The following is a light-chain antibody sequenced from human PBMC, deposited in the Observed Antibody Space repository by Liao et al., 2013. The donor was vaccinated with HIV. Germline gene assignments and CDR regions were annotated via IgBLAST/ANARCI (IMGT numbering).Light chain of an antibody. V-gene: IGLV3-21*01. Sequence: SYELTQPPSVSVAPGETAKISCEGNNIGGKSVHWYQQKPGQAPVLVMYYDSDRPFAIPGRFSGSNSGNTATLTISRVEAGDEADYYCQVWDSNFYVFGTGTKVTVL. CDR1: NIGGKS. CDR3: QVWDSNFYV. J-gene: IGLJ1*01. CDR2: YDS.